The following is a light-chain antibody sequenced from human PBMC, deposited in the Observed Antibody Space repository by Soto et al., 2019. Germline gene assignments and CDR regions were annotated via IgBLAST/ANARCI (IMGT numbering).Light chain of an antibody. CDR1: QSISNW. CDR3: QHYKSYSGT. CDR2: HAS. Sequence: DIQMTQSPSTLSASVGDRVTITCRASQSISNWLAWYQQKPGKAPNLLIYHASTLESGVPSRFSGSGSGTEFTLTISSLQPDDFATYYCQHYKSYSGTFGQGTKVDSK. J-gene: IGKJ1*01. V-gene: IGKV1-5*01.